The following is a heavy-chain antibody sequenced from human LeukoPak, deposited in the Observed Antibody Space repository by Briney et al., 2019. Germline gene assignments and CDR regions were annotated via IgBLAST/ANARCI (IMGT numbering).Heavy chain of an antibody. Sequence: SETLSLTCAVYGGSFSGYYWSWIRQPPGKGLEWIGEINHSGSTNYNPSLKSRVTIPVDTSKNQFSLKLSSVTAADTAVYYCARGSVTNYYYMDVWGKGTTVTVSS. CDR3: ARGSVTNYYYMDV. J-gene: IGHJ6*03. V-gene: IGHV4-34*01. D-gene: IGHD4-11*01. CDR2: INHSGST. CDR1: GGSFSGYY.